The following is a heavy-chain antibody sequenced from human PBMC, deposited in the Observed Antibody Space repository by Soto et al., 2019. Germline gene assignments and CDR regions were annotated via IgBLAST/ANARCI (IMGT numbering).Heavy chain of an antibody. V-gene: IGHV4-34*01. CDR2: INHSGST. Sequence: SETLSLTCAVYGGSFSGYYWSWIRQPPGKGLEWIGEINHSGSTNYNPSLKSRVTISVGTSKNQFSLKLSSVTAADTAVYYCAAEQEVSSGYDYWGQGTLVTVSS. CDR1: GGSFSGYY. D-gene: IGHD6-19*01. J-gene: IGHJ4*02. CDR3: AAEQEVSSGYDY.